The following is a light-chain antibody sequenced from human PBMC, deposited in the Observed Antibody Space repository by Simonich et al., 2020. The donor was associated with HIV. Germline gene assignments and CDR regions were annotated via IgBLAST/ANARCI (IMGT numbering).Light chain of an antibody. CDR1: QSVLYSSNNKTY. CDR3: QQYYSSPHT. V-gene: IGKV4-1*01. CDR2: WAS. J-gene: IGKJ2*01. Sequence: DIVMTQSPDSLAVSLGERASINCRSGQSVLYSSNNKTYLAWYQQKHEQPPKLLIYWASTRESGVPDRFSGSGSGTDFTLTISSLQAEDVAVFYCQQYYSSPHTFGQGTRLEIK.